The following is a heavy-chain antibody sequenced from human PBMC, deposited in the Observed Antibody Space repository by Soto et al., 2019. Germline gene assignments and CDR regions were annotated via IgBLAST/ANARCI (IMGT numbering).Heavy chain of an antibody. CDR3: ARSLDDYSNIQYYFDY. CDR1: GGTFSSYT. CDR2: IIPILGIA. Sequence: SVKVSCKASGGTFSSYTISWVRQAPGQGLEWMGRIIPILGIANYAQKFQGRVTITADKSTSTAYMELSSLRSEDTAVYYCARSLDDYSNIQYYFDYWGQGILVTVSS. D-gene: IGHD4-4*01. J-gene: IGHJ4*02. V-gene: IGHV1-69*02.